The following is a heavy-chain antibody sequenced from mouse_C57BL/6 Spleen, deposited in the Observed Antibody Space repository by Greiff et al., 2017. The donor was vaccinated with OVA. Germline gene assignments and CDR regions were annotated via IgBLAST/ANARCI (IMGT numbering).Heavy chain of an antibody. D-gene: IGHD1-1*01. CDR3: ARVTTVAWYFDV. J-gene: IGHJ1*03. CDR2: ISGGGGNT. Sequence: DVMLVESGGGLVKPGGSLKLSCAASGFTFSSYTMSWVRQTPEKRLEWVATISGGGGNTYYPDSVKGRFTISRDNAKNTLYLQMSSLRSEDTALYYCARVTTVAWYFDVWGTGTTVTVSS. V-gene: IGHV5-9*01. CDR1: GFTFSSYT.